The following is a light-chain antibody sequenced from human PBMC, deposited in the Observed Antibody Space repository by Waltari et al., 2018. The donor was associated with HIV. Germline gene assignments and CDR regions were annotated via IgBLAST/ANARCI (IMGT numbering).Light chain of an antibody. J-gene: IGKJ1*01. CDR3: QQYNGYPWT. Sequence: DIQMTQSPSTLSASVGDRVTITCRASQNIYKWLAWFQQKPGKAPKLLIYRASGLETGVPSRFSGSGSGTQFTLPITSLLPDDSATYFCQQYNGYPWTFGQGTKVEIK. CDR2: RAS. V-gene: IGKV1-5*03. CDR1: QNIYKW.